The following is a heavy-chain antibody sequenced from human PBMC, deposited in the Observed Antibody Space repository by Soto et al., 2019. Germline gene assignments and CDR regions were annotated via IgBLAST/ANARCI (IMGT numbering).Heavy chain of an antibody. Sequence: SETLSLTCTVSGGSISSGGYYWSWIRQHPGKGLEWIGYIYYSGSTYYNPSLKSRVTISVDTSKNQFSLKLSSVTAADTAVYYCARIPGSIAAAGNLSWFDPWGPGTLVTLSS. CDR3: ARIPGSIAAAGNLSWFDP. CDR1: GGSISSGGYY. V-gene: IGHV4-31*03. D-gene: IGHD6-13*01. CDR2: IYYSGST. J-gene: IGHJ5*02.